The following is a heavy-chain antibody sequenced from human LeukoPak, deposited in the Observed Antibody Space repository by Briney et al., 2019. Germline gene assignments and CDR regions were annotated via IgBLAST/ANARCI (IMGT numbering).Heavy chain of an antibody. CDR1: GYTFTSYG. J-gene: IGHJ6*02. CDR3: AREVYYYDSSGYEPYYYGIDV. D-gene: IGHD3-22*01. Sequence: ASVKVSCKASGYTFTSYGISWVRQAPGQGLEWMGWISAYNGNTNYAQKLQGRVTMTTDTSTSTAYMELRSLRSDDTAVYYCAREVYYYDSSGYEPYYYGIDVWGQGITVTV. V-gene: IGHV1-18*01. CDR2: ISAYNGNT.